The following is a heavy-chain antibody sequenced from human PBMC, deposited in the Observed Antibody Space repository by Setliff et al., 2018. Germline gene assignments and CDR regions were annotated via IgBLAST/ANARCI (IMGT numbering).Heavy chain of an antibody. CDR2: INNRGNK. D-gene: IGHD1-26*01. J-gene: IGHJ6*03. V-gene: IGHV3-66*03. Sequence: GESLKISCAASGFTITSRAMSWVRQAPGKGLEWVSSINNRGNKYYTDSVRGRFTVSRDNSENTLYLQMNSLRAEDTAVYYCARDREVVGSTRGTYYHYYHMDVWGKGTTVTVSS. CDR3: ARDREVVGSTRGTYYHYYHMDV. CDR1: GFTITSRA.